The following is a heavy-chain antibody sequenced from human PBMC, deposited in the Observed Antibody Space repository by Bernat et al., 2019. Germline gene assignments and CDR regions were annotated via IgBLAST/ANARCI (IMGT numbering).Heavy chain of an antibody. D-gene: IGHD3-10*01. CDR2: IYSGGEV. V-gene: IGHV3-66*01. J-gene: IGHJ5*02. CDR1: GFTVSSNF. Sequence: EVQLVESGGGLVQPGGSLRLSCAASGFTVSSNFMSWVRQAPGKGLEWVSVIYSGGEVHYADSVKGRFTISRDNSKNTLYLQMNSLRAEDTALYYCARDSDYYGSGRLGWFDPWGQGALVTVSS. CDR3: ARDSDYYGSGRLGWFDP.